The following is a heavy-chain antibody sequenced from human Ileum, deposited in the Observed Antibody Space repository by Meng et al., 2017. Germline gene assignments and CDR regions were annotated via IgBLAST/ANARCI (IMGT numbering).Heavy chain of an antibody. CDR2: AGT. CDR3: ARDHWGSLDY. Sequence: QMHLQEPCPLLVSASETLSFICTVSGGSVSTSDYQWGWIRQPPGKGLEWIGYAGTNYNPSLKSRVTISVDTSKRQFSLKLTSVTAADTAVYYCARDHWGSLDYWGQGILVTVSS. V-gene: IGHV4-61*08. D-gene: IGHD7-27*01. J-gene: IGHJ4*02. CDR1: GGSVSTSDYQ.